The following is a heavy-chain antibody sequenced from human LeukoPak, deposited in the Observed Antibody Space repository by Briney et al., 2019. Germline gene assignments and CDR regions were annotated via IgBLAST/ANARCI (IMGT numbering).Heavy chain of an antibody. J-gene: IGHJ4*02. CDR3: AKDIRLSVGTSPFDY. CDR2: ISSSSSYI. CDR1: GFTFSSYS. V-gene: IGHV3-21*04. D-gene: IGHD4-23*01. Sequence: GGSLRLSCAASGFTFSSYSMNWVRQAPGKGLEWVSSISSSSSYIYYADSVKGRFTISRDNSKNTLYLQMNNLRADDTALYYCAKDIRLSVGTSPFDYWGQGTLVTVSS.